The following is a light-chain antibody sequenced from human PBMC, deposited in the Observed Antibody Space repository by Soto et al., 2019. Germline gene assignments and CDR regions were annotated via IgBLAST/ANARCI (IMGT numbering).Light chain of an antibody. CDR1: SSDVGGYNY. CDR2: DVS. V-gene: IGLV2-8*01. CDR3: SSYAGINNLGV. J-gene: IGLJ1*01. Sequence: QSALTQPPSASGSLGQSVTISCTGTSSDVGGYNYVSWYQQHPGKAPKLMIYDVSQRPSGVPDRFSGSKSGNTASLTVSGLQAEDEADYYCSSYAGINNLGVFGTGTKLTVL.